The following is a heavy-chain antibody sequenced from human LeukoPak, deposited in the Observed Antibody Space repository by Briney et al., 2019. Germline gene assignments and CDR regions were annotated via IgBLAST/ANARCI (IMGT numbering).Heavy chain of an antibody. J-gene: IGHJ4*02. CDR2: INHSGST. CDR3: ARAGPFDCSGGSCYEGY. D-gene: IGHD2-15*01. Sequence: PSETLSLTCVVYGGFFSGYYWSWISQPPGKGLEWIVEINHSGSTNYNPSLKSRVTISVVTPKNQFSLKMSSVTAADTAVYYCARAGPFDCSGGSCYEGYWGQGTLVNGSS. V-gene: IGHV4-34*01. CDR1: GGFFSGYY.